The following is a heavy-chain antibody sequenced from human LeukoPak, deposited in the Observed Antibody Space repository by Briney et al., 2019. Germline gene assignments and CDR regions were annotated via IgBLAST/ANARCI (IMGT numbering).Heavy chain of an antibody. Sequence: ASVKVSCKVSGYTLTELSMHWVRQAPGKGLEWMGGFDPEDGETIYAQKFQGRVTMTTDTSTSTAYMELRSLRSDDTAVYYCARSTPRIIAVAGTGDAFDIWGQGTLVTVSS. D-gene: IGHD6-19*01. V-gene: IGHV1-24*01. CDR1: GYTLTELS. CDR2: FDPEDGET. J-gene: IGHJ3*02. CDR3: ARSTPRIIAVAGTGDAFDI.